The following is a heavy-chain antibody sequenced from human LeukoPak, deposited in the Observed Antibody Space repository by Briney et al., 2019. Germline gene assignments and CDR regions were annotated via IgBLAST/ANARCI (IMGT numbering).Heavy chain of an antibody. J-gene: IGHJ4*02. CDR3: ARGMYSSGWYPFDY. V-gene: IGHV3-53*01. Sequence: QTGGSLRLSCAASGFTVSSYYLSWVRQAPGKGLEWVSVIYSGGSTYYADSVKGRFTISRDNSKNTLYLQMNSLRAEDTAVYYCARGMYSSGWYPFDYWGQGTLVTVSS. CDR1: GFTVSSYY. D-gene: IGHD6-19*01. CDR2: IYSGGST.